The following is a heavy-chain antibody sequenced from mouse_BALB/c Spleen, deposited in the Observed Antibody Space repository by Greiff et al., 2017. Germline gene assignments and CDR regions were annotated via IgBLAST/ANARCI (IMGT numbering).Heavy chain of an antibody. Sequence: VKLQESGPGLVAPSQSLSITCTVSGFSLTSYGVHWVRQPPGKGLEWLGVIWAGGSTNYNSALMSRLSISKDNSKSQVFLKMNSLQTDDTAMYYCARSLLRLQGFDYWGQGTTLTVSS. V-gene: IGHV2-9*02. J-gene: IGHJ2*01. CDR3: ARSLLRLQGFDY. CDR1: GFSLTSYG. CDR2: IWAGGST. D-gene: IGHD1-2*01.